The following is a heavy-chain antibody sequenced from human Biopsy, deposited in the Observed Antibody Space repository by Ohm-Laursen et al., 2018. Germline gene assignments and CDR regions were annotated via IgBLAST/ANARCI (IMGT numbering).Heavy chain of an antibody. D-gene: IGHD3-10*01. CDR2: FNPNSCSP. CDR3: ARDRMVTIITLVRADTFDI. CDR1: GYTFTDYS. Sequence: ESSVKVSCKASGYTFTDYSLHWVRQAPGQGLEWMLLFNPNSCSPNYAHKFQGRVTMTSDTSISTAYIELRRLISDDTAVYFCARDRMVTIITLVRADTFDIWGQGTLVSVSS. V-gene: IGHV1-2*07. J-gene: IGHJ3*02.